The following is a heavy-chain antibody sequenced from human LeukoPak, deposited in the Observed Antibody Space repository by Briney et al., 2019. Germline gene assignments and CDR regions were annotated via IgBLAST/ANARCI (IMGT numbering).Heavy chain of an antibody. Sequence: GGSLRLSCAASGFTFSSYGMHWVRQAPGKGLEWVAFIRYDGSNKYYADSVKGRFTISRDNSKNTLYPQMNSLRAEDTAVYYCAKGEYDFWSGYYTPYYFDYWGQGTLVTVSS. V-gene: IGHV3-30*02. CDR1: GFTFSSYG. J-gene: IGHJ4*02. CDR2: IRYDGSNK. D-gene: IGHD3-3*01. CDR3: AKGEYDFWSGYYTPYYFDY.